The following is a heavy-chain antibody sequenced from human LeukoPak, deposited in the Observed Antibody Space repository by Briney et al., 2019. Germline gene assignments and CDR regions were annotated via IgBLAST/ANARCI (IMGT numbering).Heavy chain of an antibody. D-gene: IGHD3-9*01. CDR2: INSGGST. CDR3: ARDFYDILTSLDYFDY. Sequence: GGSLRLSCAASGLTVSSNYMSWVRQAPGKGLEWVSVINSGGSTYYADSVKGRFTISRDNSKNTLYLQMNSLRAEDTAVYYCARDFYDILTSLDYFDYWGQGALVTVSS. J-gene: IGHJ4*02. V-gene: IGHV3-66*02. CDR1: GLTVSSNY.